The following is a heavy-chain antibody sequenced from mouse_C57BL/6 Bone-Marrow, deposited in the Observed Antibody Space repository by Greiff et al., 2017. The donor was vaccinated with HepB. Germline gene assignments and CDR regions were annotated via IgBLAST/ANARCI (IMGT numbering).Heavy chain of an antibody. D-gene: IGHD1-1*02. V-gene: IGHV7-1*01. CDR1: GFTFSDFY. J-gene: IGHJ4*01. CDR2: SRNKANDYTT. CDR3: ARDSLWAMDY. Sequence: EVQLVESGGGLVQSGRSLRLSCATSGFTFSDFYMAWVRQAPGKGLEWIAASRNKANDYTTEYSASVKGRFIVSRDTSQSILYLQMNALRAEDTAIYYCARDSLWAMDYWGQGNSVTVSS.